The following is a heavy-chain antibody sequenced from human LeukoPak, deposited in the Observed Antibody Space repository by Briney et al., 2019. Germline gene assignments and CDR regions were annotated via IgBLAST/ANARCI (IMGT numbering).Heavy chain of an antibody. D-gene: IGHD7-27*01. CDR2: ITTSDGNT. Sequence: GGSLRLSCAASGFTFSSYTISWVRQAPGKGLEWVSTITTSDGNTYYADSVKGRFTVSRDNSKNTLFLQMNSLRAEDTAVYYCAKDGGLWVSAHWGDSWGRGTLVTVSS. CDR3: AKDGGLWVSAHWGDS. CDR1: GFTFSSYT. J-gene: IGHJ4*02. V-gene: IGHV3-23*01.